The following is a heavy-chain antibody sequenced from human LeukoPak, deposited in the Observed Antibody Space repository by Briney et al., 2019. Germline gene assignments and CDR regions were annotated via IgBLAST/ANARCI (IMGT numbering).Heavy chain of an antibody. Sequence: PGGSLRLSCAASGFTFSSYSMNLVRQAPGKGLEWVSSISSSSSYIYYADSVKGRFTISRDNAKNSLYLQMNSLRAEDTAVYYCGREDVVVVAAIYYYGMDVWGQGTTVTVSS. V-gene: IGHV3-21*01. CDR2: ISSSSSYI. CDR3: GREDVVVVAAIYYYGMDV. CDR1: GFTFSSYS. J-gene: IGHJ6*02. D-gene: IGHD2-15*01.